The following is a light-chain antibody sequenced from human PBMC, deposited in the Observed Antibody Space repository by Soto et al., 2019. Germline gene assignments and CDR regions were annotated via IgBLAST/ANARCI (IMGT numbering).Light chain of an antibody. Sequence: DIVMTQSPDSLTVSLGESATINCKSSQSLLSSSDNRNYLAWYQHKPGQSPKMLIYWASTRYSGVPDRFSGSGSGTDFSLTISSLQAEDVAVYYCQHYYSVPPTFGQGTKVEIK. CDR3: QHYYSVPPT. CDR2: WAS. J-gene: IGKJ1*01. CDR1: QSLLSSSDNRNY. V-gene: IGKV4-1*01.